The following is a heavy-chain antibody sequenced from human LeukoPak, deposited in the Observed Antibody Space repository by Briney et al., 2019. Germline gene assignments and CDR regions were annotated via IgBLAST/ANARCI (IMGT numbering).Heavy chain of an antibody. J-gene: IGHJ2*01. CDR2: IDTAGDT. Sequence: XWXRQXTGEGLEWVSAIDTAGDTYYPGSVRGRFTISRENAENSLYLQMNSLRAGDTGVYYCARTTVTSGPYWYFDLWGRGTLVTVS. CDR3: ARTTVTSGPYWYFDL. V-gene: IGHV3-13*01. D-gene: IGHD4-17*01.